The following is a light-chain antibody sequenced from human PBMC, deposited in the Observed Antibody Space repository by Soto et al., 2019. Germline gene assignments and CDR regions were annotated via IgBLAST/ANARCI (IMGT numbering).Light chain of an antibody. CDR1: QSVSSNY. CDR3: QQYDTSPRT. V-gene: IGKV3-20*01. J-gene: IGKJ1*01. Sequence: EVVLTQSPGALSLSTGERATLACRASQSVSSNYLAWYQQKSGQAPRLLIYGASHRATGIPDRFSGSGSGTDFTLTIRRLEPEDFAVYYCQQYDTSPRTFGQGTKGEFK. CDR2: GAS.